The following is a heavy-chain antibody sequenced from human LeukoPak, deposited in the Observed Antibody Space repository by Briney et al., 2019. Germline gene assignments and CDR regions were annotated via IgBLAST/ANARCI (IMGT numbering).Heavy chain of an antibody. J-gene: IGHJ3*02. CDR3: ARPLEMATITGAFDI. Sequence: GGSLRLSCAASGFTFSSYSMNWVRQAPGKGLEWVSSISSSSSYIYYADSVKGRFTISRDNAKNSLYLQMNSLRAEDMAVYYCARPLEMATITGAFDIWGQGTMVTVSS. CDR2: ISSSSSYI. D-gene: IGHD5-24*01. CDR1: GFTFSSYS. V-gene: IGHV3-21*01.